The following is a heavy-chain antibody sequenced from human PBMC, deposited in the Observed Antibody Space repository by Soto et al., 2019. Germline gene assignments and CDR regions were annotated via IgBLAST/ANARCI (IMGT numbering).Heavy chain of an antibody. V-gene: IGHV4-34*01. D-gene: IGHD6-13*01. CDR1: GGSFSGYY. J-gene: IGHJ3*02. CDR2: INHSGST. Sequence: SETLSLTCAVYGGSFSGYYWSWIRQPPGKGLEWIGEINHSGSTNYNPSLKSRVTISVDTSKNQFSLKLSSVTAADTAVYFFVISDSRPDAFVIWGQGTMVTV. CDR3: VISDSRPDAFVI.